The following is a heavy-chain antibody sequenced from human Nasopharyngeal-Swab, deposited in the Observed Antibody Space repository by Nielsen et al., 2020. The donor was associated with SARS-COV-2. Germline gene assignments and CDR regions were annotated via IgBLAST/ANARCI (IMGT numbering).Heavy chain of an antibody. CDR2: INSDGSST. D-gene: IGHD3-16*02. CDR1: GFTFSSYW. CDR3: ARFCSPSDRCRALYYYYGMDV. Sequence: GESLKISCAASGFTFSSYWMHWVRQAPGKGLVWVSRINSDGSSTSYADSVKGRFTISRDNAKNTLYLQMNSLRAEDTAVYYCARFCSPSDRCRALYYYYGMDVWGQGTTVTVSS. V-gene: IGHV3-74*01. J-gene: IGHJ6*02.